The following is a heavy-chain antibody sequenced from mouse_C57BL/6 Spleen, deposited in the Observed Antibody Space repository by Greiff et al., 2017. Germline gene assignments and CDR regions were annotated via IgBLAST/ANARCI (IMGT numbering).Heavy chain of an antibody. V-gene: IGHV5-16*01. CDR3: GRGVGDGYSAWFAY. Sequence: EVKLLEPEGGLVQPGSSMKFSCTASGFTFSDYCMAWVCQVPEKGLEWVANINYNGSSTYYLDYFKSPFILPRDDATDILYLQMSSLKSADTATDYWGRGVGDGYSAWFAYWGQGTLVTVSA. J-gene: IGHJ3*01. CDR2: INYNGSST. CDR1: GFTFSDYC. D-gene: IGHD2-3*01.